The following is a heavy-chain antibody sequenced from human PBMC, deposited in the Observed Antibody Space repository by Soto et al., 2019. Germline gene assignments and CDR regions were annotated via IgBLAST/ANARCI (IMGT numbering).Heavy chain of an antibody. CDR2: INSDGSST. CDR1: GVTLNNYG. Sequence: GGSLRLSCASSGVTLNNYGMHWVRQVPGKGLVWVSQINSDGSSTNYTDSVKGRFTFSRDNTKNTLYLKMNSLRAEDTAVYYCVRERYKTVNDAFDIWGQGTMVTVSS. D-gene: IGHD5-12*01. J-gene: IGHJ3*02. V-gene: IGHV3-74*01. CDR3: VRERYKTVNDAFDI.